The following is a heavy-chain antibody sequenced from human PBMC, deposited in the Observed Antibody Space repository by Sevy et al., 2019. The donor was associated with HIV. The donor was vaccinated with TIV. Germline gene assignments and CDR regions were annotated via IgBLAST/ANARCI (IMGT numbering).Heavy chain of an antibody. J-gene: IGHJ6*02. CDR1: GFNFSPYA. CDR2: ISKDGNNK. D-gene: IGHD3-3*01. Sequence: GGSLRLSCAASGFNFSPYAIHWVRQAPGKGLEWVAVISKDGNNKEYADSVKGRFTISRDNSKNTLYLQMNSLRAEDTAVYYCARDPYYDFWSGYLYYYYYGMDVWGQGTTVTVSS. V-gene: IGHV3-30*04. CDR3: ARDPYYDFWSGYLYYYYYGMDV.